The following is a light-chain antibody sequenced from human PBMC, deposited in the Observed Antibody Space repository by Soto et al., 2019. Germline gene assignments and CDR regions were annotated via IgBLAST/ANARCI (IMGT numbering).Light chain of an antibody. V-gene: IGKV3-20*01. Sequence: ENVLAQSPATLSLPPGETATLSCRASQRVSSNLAWYQQKPGQGPRLLIYGASSRATGTPDRFSGSGSGTDFTLTINRLEPEDFALYYCQQYGSSPPTFGQGTKVDIK. CDR3: QQYGSSPPT. CDR1: QRVSSN. J-gene: IGKJ1*01. CDR2: GAS.